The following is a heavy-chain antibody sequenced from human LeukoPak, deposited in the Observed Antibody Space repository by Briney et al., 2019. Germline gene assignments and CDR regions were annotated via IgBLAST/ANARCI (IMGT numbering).Heavy chain of an antibody. CDR1: GASTSSSY. CDR3: ARMALVPGAKDNWFDP. Sequence: SETLSLTCTVSGASTSSSYWTWIRQPAGKGLEWIGRIHSSGSTDYNPSLKSRVTMSLDTSKNQFSLNLHSVTAADTAVYYCARMALVPGAKDNWFDPWGQGTLVTVSS. CDR2: IHSSGST. V-gene: IGHV4-4*07. J-gene: IGHJ5*02. D-gene: IGHD2-2*01.